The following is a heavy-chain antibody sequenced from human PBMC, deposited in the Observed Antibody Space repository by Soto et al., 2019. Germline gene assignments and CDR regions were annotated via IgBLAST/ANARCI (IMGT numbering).Heavy chain of an antibody. CDR2: IYYSGST. J-gene: IGHJ6*03. CDR1: GGSISSYY. V-gene: IGHV4-59*01. CDR3: ARERAQMGLAYYYYYMDV. D-gene: IGHD1-26*01. Sequence: SETLSLTCTVSGGSISSYYWSWIRQPPGKGLEWIGYIYYSGSTNYNPSLKSRVTISVDTSKNQFSLKLSSVTAADTAVYYCARERAQMGLAYYYYYMDVWGKGTTVTVSS.